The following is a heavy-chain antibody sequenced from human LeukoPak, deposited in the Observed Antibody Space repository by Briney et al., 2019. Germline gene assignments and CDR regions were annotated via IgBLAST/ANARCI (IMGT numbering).Heavy chain of an antibody. CDR1: GGSISSYY. CDR2: IYYSGST. J-gene: IGHJ4*02. Sequence: SETLSLTCTVSGGSISSYYWSWIRQPPGKGLEWIGYIYYSGSTNYNPSLKSRVTISEDTSKNQFSLKLSSVTAADTAVYYCARHPGSYSLYFDYWGQGTLVTVSS. CDR3: ARHPGSYSLYFDY. D-gene: IGHD3-10*01. V-gene: IGHV4-59*08.